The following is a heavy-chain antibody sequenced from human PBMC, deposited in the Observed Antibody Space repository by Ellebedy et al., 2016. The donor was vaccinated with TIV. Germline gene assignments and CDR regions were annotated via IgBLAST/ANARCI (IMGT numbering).Heavy chain of an antibody. V-gene: IGHV4-34*01. J-gene: IGHJ6*03. CDR1: GGSFSGHY. Sequence: SETLSLXXAVYGGSFSGHYWTWIRQPPGKGLEWIGEINHSGSTNYNPSLKSRFTISVDTSKNQFSLKLSSVTAADTAVYYCARGPRITIFGVVIYYYYMDVWGKGTTVTVSS. CDR3: ARGPRITIFGVVIYYYYMDV. D-gene: IGHD3-3*01. CDR2: INHSGST.